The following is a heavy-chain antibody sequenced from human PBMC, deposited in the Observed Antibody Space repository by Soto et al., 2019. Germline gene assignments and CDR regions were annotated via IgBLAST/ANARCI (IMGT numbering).Heavy chain of an antibody. Sequence: EVQLVESGGGLVQPGGSLRLCCAVSGLTFSDYWMSWVRQAPGKGLEWVANIRQDESEKNYADSVKGRFTISRDNAKSSVYLQMNSLRDEDTAVYYCTNDKFSGSYYVRGLTYYFEYWGQGTLVTVSS. V-gene: IGHV3-7*03. J-gene: IGHJ4*02. CDR1: GLTFSDYW. CDR2: IRQDESEK. D-gene: IGHD1-26*01. CDR3: TNDKFSGSYYVRGLTYYFEY.